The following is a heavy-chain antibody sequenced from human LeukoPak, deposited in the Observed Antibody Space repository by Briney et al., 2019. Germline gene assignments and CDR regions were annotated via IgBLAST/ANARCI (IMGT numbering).Heavy chain of an antibody. J-gene: IGHJ1*01. CDR2: ISLVFDTA. V-gene: IGHV1-69*06. CDR3: ATEGKESWGYVHY. CDR1: GGNFIIYA. Sequence: SVKVSFTGSGGNFIIYAFNCVRQAPGQGLEWMGRISLVFDTAGYAQSLQDRVTINADKSTATVYMELSRLRSEDTAVYFCATEGKESWGYVHYWGQGTLVTVSS. D-gene: IGHD5-12*01.